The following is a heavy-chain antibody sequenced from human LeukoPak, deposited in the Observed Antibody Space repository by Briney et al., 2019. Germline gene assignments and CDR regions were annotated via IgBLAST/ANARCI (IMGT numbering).Heavy chain of an antibody. Sequence: PSETLSLTCTVSGGSISSSSYYWGWIRQAPGTGLEWIGSIYYSGSTNYNPSLKSRVTISVDTSKNQFSLKLSSVTAADTAVYYCARALRGYSYGYIKLDYYFDYWGQGTLVTVSS. CDR1: GGSISSSSYY. CDR3: ARALRGYSYGYIKLDYYFDY. CDR2: IYYSGST. J-gene: IGHJ4*02. V-gene: IGHV4-39*07. D-gene: IGHD5-18*01.